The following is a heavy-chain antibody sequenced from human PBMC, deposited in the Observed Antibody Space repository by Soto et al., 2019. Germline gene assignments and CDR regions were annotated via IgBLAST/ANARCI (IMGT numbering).Heavy chain of an antibody. CDR1: GGTFSSYT. CDR2: IIPILGIA. V-gene: IGHV1-69*02. J-gene: IGHJ4*02. Sequence: ASVKVSCKASGGTFSSYTISWVRQAPGQGLEWMGRIIPILGIANYAQKFQGRVTITADKSTSTAYMELSSLRSEDTAVYYCAHSGSYYEFDYWGQGTLVTVSS. CDR3: AHSGSYYEFDY. D-gene: IGHD3-10*01.